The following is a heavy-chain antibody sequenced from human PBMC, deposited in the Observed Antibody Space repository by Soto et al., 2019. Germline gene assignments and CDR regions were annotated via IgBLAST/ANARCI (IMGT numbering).Heavy chain of an antibody. J-gene: IGHJ3*02. CDR1: GFTFSSYG. V-gene: IGHV3-23*01. Sequence: GGSLRLSCAAAGFTFSSYGRSWVRQAPGKGLEWVSAISGSGGSTYYADSVKGRFTISRDNSKNTLYLQMNSLRAEDTAVYYCAKDLFSGWPPDAFDIWGQGTMVTVSS. D-gene: IGHD6-19*01. CDR2: ISGSGGST. CDR3: AKDLFSGWPPDAFDI.